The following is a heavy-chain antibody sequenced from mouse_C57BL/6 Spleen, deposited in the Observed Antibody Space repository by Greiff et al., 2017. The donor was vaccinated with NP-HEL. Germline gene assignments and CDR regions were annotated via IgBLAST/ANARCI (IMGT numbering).Heavy chain of an antibody. V-gene: IGHV1-64*01. CDR1: GYTFTSYW. CDR2: IHPNSGST. J-gene: IGHJ3*01. Sequence: QVQLKQPGAELVKPGASVKLSCKASGYTFTSYWMHWVKQRPGQGLEWIGMIHPNSGSTNYNEKFKSKATLTVDKSSSTAYMQLSSLTSEDSAVYYCARRGDGKGAYWGQGTLVTVSA. D-gene: IGHD2-1*01. CDR3: ARRGDGKGAY.